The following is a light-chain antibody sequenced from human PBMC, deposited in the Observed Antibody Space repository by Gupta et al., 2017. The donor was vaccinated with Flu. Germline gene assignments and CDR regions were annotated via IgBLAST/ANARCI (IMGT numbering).Light chain of an antibody. J-gene: IGLJ2*01. V-gene: IGLV4-69*01. CDR3: QTWGTGIQV. Sequence: QLVGTQSPSASASLGASVKLTCTLSSGHSSYAIAWHQQQPEKGPRYLMKLNSDGSHSKGDGIPDRFSGSSSGAERSLTISSLQSEDEADYYCQTWGTGIQVFGGGTKLTVL. CDR2: LNSDGSH. CDR1: SGHSSYA.